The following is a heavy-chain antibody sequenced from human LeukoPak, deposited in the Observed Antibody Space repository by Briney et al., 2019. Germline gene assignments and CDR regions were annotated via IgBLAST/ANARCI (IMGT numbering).Heavy chain of an antibody. D-gene: IGHD4-17*01. CDR1: GGSISGYY. CDR3: ARDKGGDYNY. V-gene: IGHV4-59*12. J-gene: IGHJ4*02. Sequence: SETLSLTCTVSGGSISGYYWSWIRQPPGKGLEWIGYIYYSGNSNYNPSLKSRVTISVDTSKNQFSLKLSSVTAADTAVYYCARDKGGDYNYWGQGTLVTVSS. CDR2: IYYSGNS.